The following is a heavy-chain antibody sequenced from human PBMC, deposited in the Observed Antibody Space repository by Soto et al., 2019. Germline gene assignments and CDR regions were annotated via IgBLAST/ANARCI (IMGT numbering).Heavy chain of an antibody. CDR3: AKDPYSGVLVPVAIGFDP. CDR1: GFTFSNYA. J-gene: IGHJ5*02. V-gene: IGHV3-23*01. CDR2: ISGSGGSA. D-gene: IGHD2-2*01. Sequence: GGSLRLSCAASGFTFSNYAMTWVHQGPGKGLEWVSAISGSGGSAYYADSVKGRFTISRDNSKNTLYLQMNSLRADDSGVYYCAKDPYSGVLVPVAIGFDPWGPGTLVTVSS.